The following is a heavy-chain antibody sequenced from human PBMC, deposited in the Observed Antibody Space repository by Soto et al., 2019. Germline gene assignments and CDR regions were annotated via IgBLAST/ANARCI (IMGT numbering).Heavy chain of an antibody. Sequence: EVQLLESGGGLVQPGGSLRLSCAASGFSFSLYAMSWVRQTPGKGLEWVSGVSGTGGSTFYADSVRGRFTISRDNSKNTMYLQMNSLRAEDTAVYYCAKAGGNWNPDYFDYWGQGTLITVSS. CDR3: AKAGGNWNPDYFDY. D-gene: IGHD1-1*01. J-gene: IGHJ4*02. CDR2: VSGTGGST. CDR1: GFSFSLYA. V-gene: IGHV3-23*01.